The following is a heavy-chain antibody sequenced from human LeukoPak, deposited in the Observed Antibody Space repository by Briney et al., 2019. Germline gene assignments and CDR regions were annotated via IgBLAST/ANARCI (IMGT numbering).Heavy chain of an antibody. Sequence: PSETLSLTCTVSGGSISSSSYYWGWIRQPPGKGLEWIGSIYYSGSTYYNPSLKSRVTISVDTSKNQFSLKLSSLTAADTAVYYCARLGHCGGDGCYFDYWGQGTLVTVSS. J-gene: IGHJ4*02. V-gene: IGHV4-39*01. D-gene: IGHD2-21*01. CDR3: ARLGHCGGDGCYFDY. CDR1: GGSISSSSYY. CDR2: IYYSGST.